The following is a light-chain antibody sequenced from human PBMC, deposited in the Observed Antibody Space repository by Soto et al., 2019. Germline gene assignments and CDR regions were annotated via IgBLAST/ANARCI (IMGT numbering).Light chain of an antibody. CDR3: QQYGSSIT. J-gene: IGKJ5*01. V-gene: IGKV3-20*01. Sequence: VLTPSPSPPSLSSGERATLSCRASQSVSSSYLAWYQQQPGQDPRILIYGASSRATGIQDRFSGSGSGTDFTLTISRLAPEDFAVYYRQQYGSSITLGQGTRLEIK. CDR2: GAS. CDR1: QSVSSSY.